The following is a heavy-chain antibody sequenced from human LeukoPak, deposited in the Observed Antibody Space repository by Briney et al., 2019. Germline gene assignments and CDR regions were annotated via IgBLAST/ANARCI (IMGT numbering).Heavy chain of an antibody. Sequence: PGGSPRLSCAASGFTFSSYAMHWVRQAPGKGLEWVAVISYDGSNKYYADSVKGRFTISRDNSKNTLYLQMNSLRAEDTAVYYCARELAYWGQGTLVTVSS. CDR2: ISYDGSNK. CDR1: GFTFSSYA. V-gene: IGHV3-30*04. J-gene: IGHJ4*02. CDR3: ARELAY.